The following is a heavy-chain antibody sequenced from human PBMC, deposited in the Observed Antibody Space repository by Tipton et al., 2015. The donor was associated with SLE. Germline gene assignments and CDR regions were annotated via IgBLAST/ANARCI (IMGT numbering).Heavy chain of an antibody. D-gene: IGHD7-27*01. CDR3: ARDLQLGTVDWGYFDL. CDR2: ISSSGSTI. J-gene: IGHJ2*01. V-gene: IGHV3-48*03. Sequence: GSLRLSCAASGFTFSSYEMNWVRQAPGKGLEWVSYISSSGSTIYYADSVKGRFTISRDNAKNSLYLQMNSLRAEDTAVYYCARDLQLGTVDWGYFDLWGRGTLVTVSS. CDR1: GFTFSSYE.